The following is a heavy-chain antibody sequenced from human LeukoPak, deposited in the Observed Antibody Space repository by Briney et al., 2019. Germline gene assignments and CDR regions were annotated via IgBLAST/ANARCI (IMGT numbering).Heavy chain of an antibody. Sequence: GGSLRLSCAASGFTFSSYSMNWVRQAPGKGLEWVSSISSSSSYIYYADSVKGRFTISRDNSKNTLYLQMNSLRAEDTAVYYCARTSNYGRGDYFDYWGQGTLVTVSS. D-gene: IGHD4-17*01. CDR3: ARTSNYGRGDYFDY. CDR1: GFTFSSYS. J-gene: IGHJ4*02. V-gene: IGHV3-21*01. CDR2: ISSSSSYI.